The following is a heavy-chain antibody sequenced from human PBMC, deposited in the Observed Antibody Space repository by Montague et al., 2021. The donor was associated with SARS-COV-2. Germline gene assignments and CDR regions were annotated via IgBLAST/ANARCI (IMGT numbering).Heavy chain of an antibody. J-gene: IGHJ4*02. V-gene: IGHV4-39*07. CDR2: INIGRTS. D-gene: IGHD3-9*01. Sequence: SETLSLTCTVSGDSISSGGYFWGWIRQPPGKGLEWIVSINIGRTSYLNPSLKRRVTISIDSSKNQFSLNVISVTAADTAVYFCARSRDWYLGNWGQGTLATVSS. CDR1: GDSISSGGYF. CDR3: ARSRDWYLGN.